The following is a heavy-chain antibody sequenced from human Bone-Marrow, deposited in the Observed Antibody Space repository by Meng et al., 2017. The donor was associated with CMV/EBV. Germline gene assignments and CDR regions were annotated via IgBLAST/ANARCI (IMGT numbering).Heavy chain of an antibody. CDR1: GFTFSSYS. J-gene: IGHJ6*02. CDR3: AKSSSRDPYYYYGMDV. D-gene: IGHD6-6*01. CDR2: ISYDGSNK. Sequence: GESLKISCAASGFTFSSYSMNWVRQAPGKGLEWVAVISYDGSNKYYADSVKGRFTIARDNSKNTLYLQMNSLRAEDTAVYYCAKSSSRDPYYYYGMDVWGQGTTVTVSS. V-gene: IGHV3-30*18.